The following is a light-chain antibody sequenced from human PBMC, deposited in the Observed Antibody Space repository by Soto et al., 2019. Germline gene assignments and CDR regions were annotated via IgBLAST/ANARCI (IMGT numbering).Light chain of an antibody. CDR2: YSN. CDR3: AAWDDRLRGYV. V-gene: IGLV1-47*01. CDR1: TSNIGTNA. Sequence: QSVLAQSASASGTPGQRVTISCSGGTSNIGTNAVYWFQLLPGTAPKLLIYYSNHRPSGISDRFSGSKSGTSASLAISELRPEDEADYYCAAWDDRLRGYVFATGTKVT. J-gene: IGLJ1*01.